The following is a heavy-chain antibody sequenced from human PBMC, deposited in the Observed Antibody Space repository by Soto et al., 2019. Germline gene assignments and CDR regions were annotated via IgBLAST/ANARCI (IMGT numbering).Heavy chain of an antibody. D-gene: IGHD6-19*01. J-gene: IGHJ5*02. V-gene: IGHV1-3*01. CDR2: INAGNGNT. CDR1: GYTFTSYA. CDR3: ARGPVAVAGMIPGVLYHP. Sequence: GASVKVSCKASGYTFTSYAMHWVRQAPGQRLEWMGWINAGNGNTKYSQKFQGRVTITRDTSASTAYMELSSLRSEDTAVYYCARGPVAVAGMIPGVLYHPWGQGTLVTVSS.